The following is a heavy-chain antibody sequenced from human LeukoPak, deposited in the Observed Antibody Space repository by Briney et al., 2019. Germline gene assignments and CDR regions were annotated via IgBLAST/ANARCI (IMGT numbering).Heavy chain of an antibody. J-gene: IGHJ4*02. Sequence: ASVKVSCKASGYTFTSYGISWVRQAPGQGLEWMGWISAYNGNTNYAQKLQGRVTMTTDTSTSTAYMELRSLRSDDTAVYYCARDTSYYGSGSYYTEENFDYWGQGTLVTVSS. CDR3: ARDTSYYGSGSYYTEENFDY. D-gene: IGHD3-10*01. V-gene: IGHV1-18*01. CDR2: ISAYNGNT. CDR1: GYTFTSYG.